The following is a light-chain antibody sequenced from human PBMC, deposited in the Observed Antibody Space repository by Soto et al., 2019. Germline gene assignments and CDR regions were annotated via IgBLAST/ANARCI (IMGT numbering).Light chain of an antibody. V-gene: IGKV1-5*01. Sequence: DIKMTQSPFTLSASVGDRVTITCRASQNITNWLAWSQQKPGKAPKTLIYDDSSLESGVPSRFSGSGSGTEFTLTIRSLQPDDFATYYCQQYTSYPMYTFGQGTKLQIK. J-gene: IGKJ2*01. CDR1: QNITNW. CDR3: QQYTSYPMYT. CDR2: DDS.